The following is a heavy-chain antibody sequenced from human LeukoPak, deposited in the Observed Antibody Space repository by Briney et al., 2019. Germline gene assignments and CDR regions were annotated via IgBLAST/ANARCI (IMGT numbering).Heavy chain of an antibody. CDR3: ARNRGRKAVAAADY. Sequence: SETLSLTCTVSGGSISSYYWSWIRQPPGKGLEWIGYIYYSGSTNYNPSLKSRVTISVDTSKNQFSLKLSPVTAADTAVYYCARNRGRKAVAAADYWGQGTLVTVSS. J-gene: IGHJ4*02. CDR2: IYYSGST. CDR1: GGSISSYY. V-gene: IGHV4-59*01. D-gene: IGHD6-19*01.